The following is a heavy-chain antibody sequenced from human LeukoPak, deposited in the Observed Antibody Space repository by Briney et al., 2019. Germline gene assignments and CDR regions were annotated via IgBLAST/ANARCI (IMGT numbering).Heavy chain of an antibody. CDR3: ARVGPVDQEHFDY. CDR2: MYKGGSI. Sequence: SETLSLTCTVSGGSISSDYWNWIRQPPGKGLEWIGYMYKGGSIDYNPSLQSRVTISVETSKNQFSLKLSSVTAADTAVYYCARVGPVDQEHFDYWGQGTLVTVSS. V-gene: IGHV4-59*08. CDR1: GGSISSDY. D-gene: IGHD1-26*01. J-gene: IGHJ4*02.